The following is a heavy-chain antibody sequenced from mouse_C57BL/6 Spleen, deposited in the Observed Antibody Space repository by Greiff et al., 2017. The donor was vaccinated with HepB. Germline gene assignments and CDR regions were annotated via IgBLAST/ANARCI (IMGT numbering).Heavy chain of an antibody. D-gene: IGHD2-1*01. CDR3: ARLEGYGNYRGFGY. Sequence: EVQLQQSGPVLVKPGASVKMSCKASGYTFTDYYMNWVKQSHGKSLEWIGVINPYNGGTSYNQNFKGKATLTVDKSSSTAYMELNSLTSEDSAVYYCARLEGYGNYRGFGYWGQGTTLTVS. CDR1: GYTFTDYY. V-gene: IGHV1-19*01. J-gene: IGHJ2*01. CDR2: INPYNGGT.